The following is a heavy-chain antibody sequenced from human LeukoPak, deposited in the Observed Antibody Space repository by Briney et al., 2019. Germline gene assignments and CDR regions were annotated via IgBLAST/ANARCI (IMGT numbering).Heavy chain of an antibody. CDR1: GGSISSYY. J-gene: IGHJ4*02. V-gene: IGHV4-59*12. D-gene: IGHD3-16*02. CDR3: ARTYYDYVWGSYRDDY. Sequence: KPSETLSLTCTVSGGSISSYYWSWIRQPPGKGLEWIGYIYYSGSTNYNPSLKSRVTISVDTSKNQFSLKLSSVTAADTAVYYCARTYYDYVWGSYRDDYWGQGTLVTVSS. CDR2: IYYSGST.